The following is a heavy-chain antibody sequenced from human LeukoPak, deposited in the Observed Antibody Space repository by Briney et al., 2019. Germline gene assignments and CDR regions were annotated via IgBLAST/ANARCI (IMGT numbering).Heavy chain of an antibody. D-gene: IGHD6-13*01. CDR2: IYYSGIT. J-gene: IGHJ4*02. CDR3: VRHGSGYTSSWYCPLDY. CDR1: GGSITTGIYY. Sequence: KPSETLSLTCAVSGGSITTGIYYWGWIRQPPGKGLEWIGNIYYSGITHYNPSFESRLTISVDTSTNQFSLKLSSVTAADTAVYYCVRHGSGYTSSWYCPLDYWGQGTLVTVSS. V-gene: IGHV4-39*01.